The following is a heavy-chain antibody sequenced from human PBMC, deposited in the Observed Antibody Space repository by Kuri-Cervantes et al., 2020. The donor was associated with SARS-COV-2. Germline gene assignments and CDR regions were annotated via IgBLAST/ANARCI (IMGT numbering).Heavy chain of an antibody. CDR2: IYYSGST. V-gene: IGHV4-59*12. CDR1: GGSISSYY. Sequence: GSLRLSCTVSGGSISSYYWSWIRQPPGKGLEWIGYIYYSGSTNYNPSLKSRVTISVDTSKNQFSLKLSSVTAADTAVYYCAREGGVGATDYWGQGTLVTVSS. J-gene: IGHJ4*02. D-gene: IGHD1-26*01. CDR3: AREGGVGATDY.